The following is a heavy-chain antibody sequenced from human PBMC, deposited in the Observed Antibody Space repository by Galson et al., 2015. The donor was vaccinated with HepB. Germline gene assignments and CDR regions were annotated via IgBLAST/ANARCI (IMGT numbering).Heavy chain of an antibody. J-gene: IGHJ4*02. D-gene: IGHD6-19*01. Sequence: TLSLTCTVSGGSISSGGFYWSWIRQHPGRGPEWVGYVYYRGSTYSNTTLTSRLNISVDTSKNQFSLRLSSVTAADTAVYYCASARAWLPYFEHWGQGIRVTVSS. CDR2: VYYRGST. CDR3: ASARAWLPYFEH. CDR1: GGSISSGGFY. V-gene: IGHV4-31*03.